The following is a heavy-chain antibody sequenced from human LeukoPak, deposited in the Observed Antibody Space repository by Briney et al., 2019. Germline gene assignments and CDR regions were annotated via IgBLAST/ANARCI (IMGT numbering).Heavy chain of an antibody. J-gene: IGHJ6*02. V-gene: IGHV1-69*04. CDR3: ASVSINGPTTDYYYYGMDV. CDR2: IIPIFGIA. CDR1: GGTFSSYA. D-gene: IGHD2/OR15-2a*01. Sequence: GASVKVSCKASGGTFSSYAISWVRQAPGQGLEWMGRIIPIFGIANYALKFQGRVTITADKSTSTAYMELSSLRSEDTAVYYCASVSINGPTTDYYYYGMDVWGQGTTVTVSS.